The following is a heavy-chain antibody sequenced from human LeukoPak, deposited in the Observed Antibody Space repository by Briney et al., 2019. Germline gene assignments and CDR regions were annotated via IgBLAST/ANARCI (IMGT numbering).Heavy chain of an antibody. V-gene: IGHV4-34*01. D-gene: IGHD4-17*01. J-gene: IGHJ4*01. CDR2: INHSGST. Sequence: PSETLSLTCAVYGGSFSGYHWSWIRQPPGKGLEWIGEINHSGSTNYNPSLKSRVTISVDTYKNQFSLKLSPVTAADTAVYYCARVVPVTIRWKSQYYFDYWGQGTLVTVSS. CDR1: GGSFSGYH. CDR3: ARVVPVTIRWKSQYYFDY.